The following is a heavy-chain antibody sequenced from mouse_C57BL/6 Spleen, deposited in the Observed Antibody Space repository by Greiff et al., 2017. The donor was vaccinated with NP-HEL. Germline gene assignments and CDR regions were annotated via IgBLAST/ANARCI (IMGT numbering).Heavy chain of an antibody. D-gene: IGHD3-3*01. CDR1: GFTFSSYA. V-gene: IGHV5-9-1*02. CDR3: TRGGGWSYYFDY. Sequence: EVQLVESGEGLVKPGGSLKLSCAASGFTFSSYAMSWVRQTPEKRLEWVAYISSGGDYIYYADTVKGRFTISRDNARNTLYLQMSSLKSEDTAMYYCTRGGGWSYYFDYWGQGTTLTVSS. CDR2: ISSGGDYI. J-gene: IGHJ2*01.